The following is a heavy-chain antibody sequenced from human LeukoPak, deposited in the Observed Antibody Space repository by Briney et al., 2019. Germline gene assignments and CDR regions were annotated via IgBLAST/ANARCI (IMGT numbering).Heavy chain of an antibody. D-gene: IGHD3-22*01. CDR2: IYDTGST. CDR1: GGSVSRGSYY. Sequence: SETLSLTCTVSGGSVSRGSYYWSWTRQPPGKGLEWIGYIYDTGSTNYNPSLKSRVTMSVDTSKSQFSLNLSSVTAADTAVYYCARLPRFYYDSSGYYSSFDYWGQGTLVTVSS. V-gene: IGHV4-61*01. CDR3: ARLPRFYYDSSGYYSSFDY. J-gene: IGHJ4*02.